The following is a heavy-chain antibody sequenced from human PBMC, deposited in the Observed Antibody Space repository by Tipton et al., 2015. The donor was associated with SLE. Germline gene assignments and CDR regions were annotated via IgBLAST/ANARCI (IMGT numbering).Heavy chain of an antibody. D-gene: IGHD7-27*01. V-gene: IGHV4-34*01. CDR2: INHSGST. CDR3: ARELGGDYYFHYMDV. J-gene: IGHJ6*03. Sequence: TLSLTCAVYGGSFSGYYWTWIRQPPGKGLEWIGEINHSGSTNYNPSLKSRVTISVDTSKNQFSLKLSSVTAADTAVYYCARELGGDYYFHYMDVWGKGTTVTVSS. CDR1: GGSFSGYY.